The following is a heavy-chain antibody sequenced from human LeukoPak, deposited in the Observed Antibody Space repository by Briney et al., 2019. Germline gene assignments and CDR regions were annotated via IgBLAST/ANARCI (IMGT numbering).Heavy chain of an antibody. CDR1: GFTFSNYA. V-gene: IGHV3-23*01. CDR2: ISGGGGYTST. J-gene: IGHJ6*02. CDR3: EKPPPDNYHYYYGMDV. Sequence: GGSLRLSCAASGFTFSNYAMTWVRQAPGKGLEWVSAISGGGGYTSTYYADSVKGRFTISRDNSKNKLYQQIISLIDEEKAVYYCEKPPPDNYHYYYGMDVWGQGTTVTVSS.